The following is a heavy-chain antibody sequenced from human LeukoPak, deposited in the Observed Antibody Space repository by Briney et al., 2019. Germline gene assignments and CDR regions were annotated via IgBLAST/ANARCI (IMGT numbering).Heavy chain of an antibody. J-gene: IGHJ4*02. V-gene: IGHV4-39*07. D-gene: IGHD3-10*01. Sequence: SETLSLTCTVSGGSISSGSYYWGWIRQPPGKGLEWIGNIYYSGSTYYNPSLKSRVTISVDTSKNQFSLKLSSVTAADTAVYYCARVTNYYGSGSKFDYWGQGTLVTVSS. CDR1: GGSISSGSYY. CDR3: ARVTNYYGSGSKFDY. CDR2: IYYSGST.